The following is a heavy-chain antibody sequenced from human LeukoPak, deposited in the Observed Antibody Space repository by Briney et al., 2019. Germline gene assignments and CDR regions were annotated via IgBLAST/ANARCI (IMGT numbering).Heavy chain of an antibody. V-gene: IGHV4-59*08. CDR3: ARHPNYYDSSGYYNWFDP. D-gene: IGHD3-22*01. J-gene: IGHJ5*02. CDR1: GGSISSYY. CDR2: IYYSGST. Sequence: SETLSLTCTVSGGSISSYYWSWIRQPPGKGLEWIGYIYYSGSTNYNPSLKSRVTISVDMSKNQFSLKLSSVTAADTAVYYCARHPNYYDSSGYYNWFDPWGQGTLVTVSS.